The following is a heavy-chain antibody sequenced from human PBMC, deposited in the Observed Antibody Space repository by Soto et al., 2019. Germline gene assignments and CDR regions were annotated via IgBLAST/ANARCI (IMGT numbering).Heavy chain of an antibody. CDR2: IIPIFGTA. V-gene: IGHV1-69*13. CDR3: ARKQWLVLAGYYYYYGMDV. J-gene: IGHJ6*02. D-gene: IGHD6-19*01. Sequence: GASVKVSCKASGGTFSSYAISWVRQAPGQGXEWMGGIIPIFGTANYAQKFQGRVTITADESTSTAYMELSSLRSEDTAVYYCARKQWLVLAGYYYYYGMDVWGQGTTVTVSS. CDR1: GGTFSSYA.